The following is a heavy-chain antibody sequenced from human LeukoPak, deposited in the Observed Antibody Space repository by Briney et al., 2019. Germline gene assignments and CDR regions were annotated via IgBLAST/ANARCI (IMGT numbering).Heavy chain of an antibody. CDR2: ISNSGGST. D-gene: IGHD6-13*01. J-gene: IGHJ6*02. Sequence: GGSLRLSCAASGLTLSSYGMSWVRQAPGKGLEWVSGISNSGGSTYYADSVKGRFTISRDNSKNTLYMEMNSLRADDTAVYYCAKWKGASWLTYGMDVWGQGTTVTVSS. CDR1: GLTLSSYG. V-gene: IGHV3-23*01. CDR3: AKWKGASWLTYGMDV.